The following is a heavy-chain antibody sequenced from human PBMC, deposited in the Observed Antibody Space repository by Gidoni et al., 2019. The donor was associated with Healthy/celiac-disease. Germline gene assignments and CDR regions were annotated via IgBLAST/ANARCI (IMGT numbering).Heavy chain of an antibody. J-gene: IGHJ4*02. CDR1: GLPFSSYS. D-gene: IGHD2-2*01. V-gene: IGHV3-21*01. CDR3: ARVVVPAAIDYFDY. CDR2: MSSSSSYI. Sequence: EVQLVESGGGLVKPGGSLRLSCAASGLPFSSYSMNWVRQAPGKGLEWVSSMSSSSSYIYYADSVKGRFTISRDNAKNSLYLQMNSLRAEDTAVYYCARVVVPAAIDYFDYWGQGTLVTVSS.